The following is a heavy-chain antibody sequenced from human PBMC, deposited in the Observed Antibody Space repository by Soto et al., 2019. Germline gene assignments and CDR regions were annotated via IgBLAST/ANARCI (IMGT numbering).Heavy chain of an antibody. D-gene: IGHD1-1*01. V-gene: IGHV3-23*01. CDR3: AKGGRPPREPFMDV. Sequence: GGSLRLSCAASGFSFSGFTFSSYAMTWVRQAPGKGLEWVSTISGTGVSTYYADSVKGRFTISRDNPKDTLYMRMNSLRAEDTAVYFCAKGGRPPREPFMDVWGQGTTVTVSS. J-gene: IGHJ6*02. CDR2: ISGTGVST. CDR1: GFSFSGFTFSSYA.